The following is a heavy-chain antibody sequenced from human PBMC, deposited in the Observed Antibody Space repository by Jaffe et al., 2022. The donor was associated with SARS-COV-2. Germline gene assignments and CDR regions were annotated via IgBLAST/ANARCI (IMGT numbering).Heavy chain of an antibody. J-gene: IGHJ3*02. D-gene: IGHD3-22*01. Sequence: QVQLQESGPGLVKPSETLSLTCTVSGGSISSYYWSWIRQPPGKGLEWIGYIYYSGSTNYNPSLKSRVTISVDTSKNQFSLKLSSVTAADTAVYYCARHYNPYDSSGYSNPHDAFDIWGQGTMVTVSS. CDR1: GGSISSYY. CDR2: IYYSGST. CDR3: ARHYNPYDSSGYSNPHDAFDI. V-gene: IGHV4-59*01.